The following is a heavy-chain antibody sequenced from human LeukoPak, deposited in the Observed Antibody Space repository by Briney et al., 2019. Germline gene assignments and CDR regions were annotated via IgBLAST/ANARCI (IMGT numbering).Heavy chain of an antibody. V-gene: IGHV3-21*01. J-gene: IGHJ4*02. CDR3: ARDQILG. CDR2: ISSSSYI. Sequence: GGSLRLSCAASGFTFSSYGMHWVRQAPGKGLEWVSSISSSSYIYYADSVKGRFTISRDNAKNSLYLQMNSLRAEDTAVYYCARDQILGRGQGTLVTVSS. D-gene: IGHD3/OR15-3a*01. CDR1: GFTFSSYG.